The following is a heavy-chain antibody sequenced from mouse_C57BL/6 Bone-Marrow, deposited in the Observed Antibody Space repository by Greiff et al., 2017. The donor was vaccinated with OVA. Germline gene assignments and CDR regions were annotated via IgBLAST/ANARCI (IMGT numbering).Heavy chain of an antibody. CDR2: IYPGDGDT. D-gene: IGHD2-4*01. CDR1: GYAFSRSW. CDR3: AREDDDDWYCDG. J-gene: IGHJ1*03. Sequence: VQLQQSGPELVKPGASVKISCKASGYAFSRSWMHWVKQRPGTGLEWIGRIYPGDGDTNYNGKFQGKATLTADKASSTAYMQLSSLTSEDSAVDVCAREDDDDWYCDGWGTGTTGTVSA. V-gene: IGHV1-82*01.